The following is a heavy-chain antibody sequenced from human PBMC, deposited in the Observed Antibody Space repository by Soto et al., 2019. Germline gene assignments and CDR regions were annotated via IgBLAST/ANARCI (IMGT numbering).Heavy chain of an antibody. CDR2: IKQDGSEK. CDR3: AREIKTTAIKYYYYGMDV. CDR1: GFTFISYW. J-gene: IGHJ6*02. Sequence: GGSLRLSCAASGFTFISYWMNFFRHSPFKWLEWVANIKQDGSEKYYVDSVKGRFTISRDNAKNSLYLQMNSLRAEDTAVYYCAREIKTTAIKYYYYGMDVWGQGTTVTVSS. D-gene: IGHD4-4*01. V-gene: IGHV3-7*01.